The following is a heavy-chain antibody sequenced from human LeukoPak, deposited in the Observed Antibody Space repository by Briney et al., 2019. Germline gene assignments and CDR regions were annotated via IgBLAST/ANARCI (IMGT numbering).Heavy chain of an antibody. Sequence: VASVKVSCKASGYTFTGYYMHWVRQAPGQGLEWMGWINPNSGGTNYAQKFQGRVTMTRDTSISTAYMELSRLRSDDTAVYYCAKIYYDSSGYYYFDYWGQGTLVTVSS. V-gene: IGHV1-2*02. J-gene: IGHJ4*02. CDR2: INPNSGGT. D-gene: IGHD3-22*01. CDR1: GYTFTGYY. CDR3: AKIYYDSSGYYYFDY.